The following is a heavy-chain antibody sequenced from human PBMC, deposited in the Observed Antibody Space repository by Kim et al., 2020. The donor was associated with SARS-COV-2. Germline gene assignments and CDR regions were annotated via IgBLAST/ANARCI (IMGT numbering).Heavy chain of an antibody. CDR2: T. Sequence: TSYADSVKGRDTISRDNAKNTLYLQMNSLRAEDTAVYYCARGGGGSLDYWGQGTLVTVSS. D-gene: IGHD1-1*01. J-gene: IGHJ4*02. V-gene: IGHV3-74*01. CDR3: ARGGGGSLDY.